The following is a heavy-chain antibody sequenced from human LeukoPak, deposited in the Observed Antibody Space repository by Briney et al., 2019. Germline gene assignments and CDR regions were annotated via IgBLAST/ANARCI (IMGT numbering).Heavy chain of an antibody. CDR1: GFTFSSYW. J-gene: IGHJ6*02. CDR2: IKQDGSEK. CDR3: ARDEVAPSEEWEPTYGMDV. Sequence: GGSLRLSCAASGFTFSSYWMSWVRQAPGKGLEWVANIKQDGSEKYYVDSVKGRFTISGDNAKNSLYLQMNSLRAEDTAVYYCARDEVAPSEEWEPTYGMDVWGQGTTVTVSS. D-gene: IGHD1-26*01. V-gene: IGHV3-7*03.